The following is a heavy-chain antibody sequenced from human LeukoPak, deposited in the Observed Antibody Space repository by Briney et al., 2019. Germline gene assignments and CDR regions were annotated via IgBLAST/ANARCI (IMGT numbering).Heavy chain of an antibody. J-gene: IGHJ4*02. Sequence: SETLSLTCTVSGGSISSYYWSWIRQPPGKGLEWIGYIYYSGSTNYNPSLKSRVTVSVDTSKSQFSLRLTSVTAADTAVYYCARHADYGGYLDYWGQGTLVTVSS. CDR1: GGSISSYY. CDR2: IYYSGST. V-gene: IGHV4-59*08. D-gene: IGHD4-23*01. CDR3: ARHADYGGYLDY.